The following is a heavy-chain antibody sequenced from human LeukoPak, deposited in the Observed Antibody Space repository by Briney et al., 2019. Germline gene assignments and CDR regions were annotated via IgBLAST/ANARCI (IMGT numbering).Heavy chain of an antibody. Sequence: ASVKVSCKASGYTFNNYGMSWVRQAPGRGLECMGWISALNGNTEFAQKVQDRITLSTDVATETAHMELKSLRSDDTAVYYCARRSGSYSGFDYWGQGTLVTVSS. CDR2: ISALNGNT. CDR3: ARRSGSYSGFDY. D-gene: IGHD1-26*01. V-gene: IGHV1-18*01. CDR1: GYTFNNYG. J-gene: IGHJ4*02.